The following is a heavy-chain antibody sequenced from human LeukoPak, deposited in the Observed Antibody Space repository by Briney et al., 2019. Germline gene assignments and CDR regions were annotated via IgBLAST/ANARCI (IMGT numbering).Heavy chain of an antibody. CDR1: GGSISSSSYY. D-gene: IGHD3-10*01. CDR2: ISYSGST. J-gene: IGHJ4*02. CDR3: ARVKSPRSYYVSGSYFDPFDY. Sequence: SETLSLTCTVSGGSISSSSYYWSWIRQPPGKGLEWTGSISYSGSTYNNPSLKSRVTISVDTSKNQFSLKLSSVTAADTAFYYCARVKSPRSYYVSGSYFDPFDYWGQGTLVTVSS. V-gene: IGHV4-39*07.